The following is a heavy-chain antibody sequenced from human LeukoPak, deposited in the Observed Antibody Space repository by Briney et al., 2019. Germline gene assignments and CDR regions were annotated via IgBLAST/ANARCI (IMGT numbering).Heavy chain of an antibody. CDR3: APLKGDIVVDSH. CDR2: IFWDGDK. CDR1: GFSLSTSGMA. D-gene: IGHD3-22*01. V-gene: IGHV2-5*02. J-gene: IGHJ4*02. Sequence: SGPTLVKPTQTLTLTCTFSGFSLSTSGMAVGWIRQPPGKALEWLALIFWDGDKRYRPALKSRLTITKDTSNNQVVLTMTNMDPVDTATYYCAPLKGDIVVDSHWGQGTLVTVSS.